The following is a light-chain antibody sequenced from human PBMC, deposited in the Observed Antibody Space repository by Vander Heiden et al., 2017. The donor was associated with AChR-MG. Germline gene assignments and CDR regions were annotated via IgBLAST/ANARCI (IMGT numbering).Light chain of an antibody. CDR2: DAS. V-gene: IGKV3-11*01. J-gene: IGKJ2*01. CDR3: QQRSNWLYT. CDR1: QSVSSY. Sequence: IVLTQSPATLSLSPGERATLSCRASQSVSSYLAWYQQKPGQAPRVLIYDASNRATGIPARFSGSGSGTDFTLTISSLEPEDFAVYYCQQRSNWLYTFGQGTKLEIK.